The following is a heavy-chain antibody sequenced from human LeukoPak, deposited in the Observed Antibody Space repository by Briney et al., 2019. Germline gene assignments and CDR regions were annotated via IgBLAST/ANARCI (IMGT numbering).Heavy chain of an antibody. D-gene: IGHD3-16*01. V-gene: IGHV4-4*07. CDR2: VDTSGST. Sequence: SETLSLTCTVSGGSISSHYWSWIRQPPGKGLEWIGRVDTSGSTHYNPSLKGRVTMSLDTSKYQFSLRLSSVTVADTAVYYCARGLGGASYYMDVWGRGTTVTVSS. J-gene: IGHJ6*03. CDR1: GGSISSHY. CDR3: ARGLGGASYYMDV.